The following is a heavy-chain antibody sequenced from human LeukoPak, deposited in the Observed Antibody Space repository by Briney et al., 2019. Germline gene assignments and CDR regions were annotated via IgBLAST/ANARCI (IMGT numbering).Heavy chain of an antibody. Sequence: SETLSLTCAVSGDSISGHPWSWIRQPPGKGLDYIGFIDSNGNTNYNPSLKTRVTISVGTSTNQFSLNLNSVTAADTAVYYCARLAKCDGDCYSFDFWGQGLLVTVSS. J-gene: IGHJ4*02. D-gene: IGHD2-21*02. CDR1: GDSISGHP. CDR3: ARLAKCDGDCYSFDF. CDR2: IDSNGNT. V-gene: IGHV4-59*11.